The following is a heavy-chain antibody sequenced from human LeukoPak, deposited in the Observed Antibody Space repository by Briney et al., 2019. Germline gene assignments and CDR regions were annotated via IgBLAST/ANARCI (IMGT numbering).Heavy chain of an antibody. Sequence: GRSLRLSCAASGFTFSSYGMHWVRQAPGKGLEWVAVIWYDGSNKYYADSVKGRFTISRDNSKNTLYLQMNSLRAEDTAVYYCARGYGSGNDFGYWGQGTLVTVSS. CDR2: IWYDGSNK. CDR3: ARGYGSGNDFGY. CDR1: GFTFSSYG. J-gene: IGHJ4*02. D-gene: IGHD3-10*01. V-gene: IGHV3-33*01.